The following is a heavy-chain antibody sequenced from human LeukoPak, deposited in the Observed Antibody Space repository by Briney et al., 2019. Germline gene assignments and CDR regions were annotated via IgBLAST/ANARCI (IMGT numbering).Heavy chain of an antibody. D-gene: IGHD6-13*01. CDR2: ISGSGSST. J-gene: IGHJ4*02. Sequence: GGSLRLSCAASGFTFRSYAMNWVRQAPGKGLEWVSAISGSGSSTYYADSVKGRFTISRDNSKNTLYLQMNSLRAEDTAVYYCAKLLIAAAGTPFDYWGQGTLVTVSS. CDR1: GFTFRSYA. V-gene: IGHV3-23*01. CDR3: AKLLIAAAGTPFDY.